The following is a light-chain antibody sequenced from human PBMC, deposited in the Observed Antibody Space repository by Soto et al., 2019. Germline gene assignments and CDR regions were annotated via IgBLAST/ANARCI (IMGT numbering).Light chain of an antibody. CDR1: QSVSSN. Sequence: NVCTQSPGTLSVSPGERASLSCRASQSVSSNLAWYQQKPGQAPRLLIYDASNRATGIPARFSGSGSGTDFTLTISSLETEDFAVYYCQQRSNWPSITFGQGTRLEIK. CDR3: QQRSNWPSIT. J-gene: IGKJ5*01. V-gene: IGKV3-11*01. CDR2: DAS.